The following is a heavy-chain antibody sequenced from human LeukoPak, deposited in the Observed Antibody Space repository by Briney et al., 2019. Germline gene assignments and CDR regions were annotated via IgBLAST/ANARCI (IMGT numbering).Heavy chain of an antibody. Sequence: PGTSLRLSCAASGFPFSDYGMYWVRQAPGKGLEWLAVISHDGSNKHYADSVKGRITISRDNSMNTLYLQMNSLTAEDTAVYYCAKDFSVYYYDSRVLDYWGQGTLVTVSS. CDR3: AKDFSVYYYDSRVLDY. CDR2: ISHDGSNK. D-gene: IGHD3-22*01. V-gene: IGHV3-30*18. CDR1: GFPFSDYG. J-gene: IGHJ4*02.